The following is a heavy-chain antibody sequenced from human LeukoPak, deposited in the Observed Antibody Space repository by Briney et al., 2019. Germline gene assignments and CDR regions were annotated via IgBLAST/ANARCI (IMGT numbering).Heavy chain of an antibody. Sequence: GGSLRLSCAASGFTFSNYWMSWVRQAPGKGLEWVANIKQDGSEQYYVDSVKGRFTISRDNAKNSLYLQMNSLRAEDTAVYYCARGTTTGYRTSWFDYWGQGTLVTVSS. CDR3: ARGTTTGYRTSWFDY. D-gene: IGHD6-13*01. CDR2: IKQDGSEQ. V-gene: IGHV3-7*01. J-gene: IGHJ4*02. CDR1: GFTFSNYW.